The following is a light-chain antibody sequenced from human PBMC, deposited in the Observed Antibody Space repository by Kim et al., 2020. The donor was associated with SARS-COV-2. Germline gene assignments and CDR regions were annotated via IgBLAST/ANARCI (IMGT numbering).Light chain of an antibody. Sequence: SYELTQPPSVSVAPGKTARITCGGNNIGRKSIHWYQHKPGQAPVLVIYYDSDRPPGVSERFSASNSGNTATLAISSVEPGDEADYYCQAGENPLRTFGVG. J-gene: IGLJ2*01. CDR1: NIGRKS. CDR3: QAGENPLRT. CDR2: YDS. V-gene: IGLV3-21*01.